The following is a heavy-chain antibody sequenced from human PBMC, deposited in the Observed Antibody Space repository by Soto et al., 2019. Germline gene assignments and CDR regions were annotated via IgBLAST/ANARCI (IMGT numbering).Heavy chain of an antibody. CDR3: ARHSGLGVTTDSTYYYGMDV. Sequence: SETLSLTCTVSGGSISSSSYYWGWIRQPPGKGLEWIGSIYYSGSTYYNPSLKSRVTISVDTSKNQFSLKLSSVTAADTAAYYCARHSGLGVTTDSTYYYGMDVWGQGTTVTVSS. CDR1: GGSISSSSYY. V-gene: IGHV4-39*01. D-gene: IGHD4-4*01. CDR2: IYYSGST. J-gene: IGHJ6*02.